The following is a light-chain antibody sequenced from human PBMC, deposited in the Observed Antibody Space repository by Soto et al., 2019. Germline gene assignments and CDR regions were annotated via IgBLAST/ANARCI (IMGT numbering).Light chain of an antibody. CDR2: DVS. V-gene: IGLV2-14*01. Sequence: QSALTQPASVSGSPGQSITISCVGTSSDFGGYNYVSWYQQHPGQAPKLMISDVSNRPSGVSNRFSGSKSGNTASLTISGLQAEDEAHYYCSSYGRSPTRGHVVFGGGTKLTVL. CDR1: SSDFGGYNY. CDR3: SSYGRSPTRGHVV. J-gene: IGLJ2*01.